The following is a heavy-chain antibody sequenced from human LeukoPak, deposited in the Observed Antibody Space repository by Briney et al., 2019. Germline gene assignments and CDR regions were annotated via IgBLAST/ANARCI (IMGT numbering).Heavy chain of an antibody. CDR1: GGTFSSYA. CDR3: AKGYCSGGSCSFDY. J-gene: IGHJ4*02. V-gene: IGHV1-69*01. CDR2: IIPIFGTA. Sequence: SVKVACKASGGTFSSYAISWGRQAPGQGLEWMGGIIPIFGTANYAQKFQGRVTITADESTSTAYMELSSLRSEDTAVYYCAKGYCSGGSCSFDYWGQGTLVTVSS. D-gene: IGHD2-15*01.